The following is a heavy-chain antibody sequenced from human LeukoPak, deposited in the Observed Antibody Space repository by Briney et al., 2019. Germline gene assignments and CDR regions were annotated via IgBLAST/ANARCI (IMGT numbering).Heavy chain of an antibody. CDR3: ARDNPDWFDP. J-gene: IGHJ5*02. V-gene: IGHV4-34*01. CDR2: INHGGST. Sequence: PSETLSLTCAVYGGSLSAYYWTWIRQPPGKGLEWIGEINHGGSTNYNPSLKSRVTISVDTSKNQFSLKLSSVTAADTAVYYCARDNPDWFDPWGQGTLVTVSS. CDR1: GGSLSAYY.